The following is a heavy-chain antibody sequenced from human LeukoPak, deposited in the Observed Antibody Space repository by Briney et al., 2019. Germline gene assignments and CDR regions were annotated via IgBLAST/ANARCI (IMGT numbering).Heavy chain of an antibody. Sequence: SGTLSLTCAVSGGSISSGNWWSWVRQPPGKGLEWIGEIYHSGNTNYNPSLKSRFTISVDKSKNQFSLNLSSVTAADTAVYYCASIGLATIGALDIWGQGTKVTVSS. CDR2: IYHSGNT. CDR1: GGSISSGNW. CDR3: ASIGLATIGALDI. V-gene: IGHV4-4*02. D-gene: IGHD5-24*01. J-gene: IGHJ3*02.